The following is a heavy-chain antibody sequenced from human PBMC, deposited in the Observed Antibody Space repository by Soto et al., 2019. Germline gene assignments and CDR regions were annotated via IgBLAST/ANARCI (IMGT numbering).Heavy chain of an antibody. J-gene: IGHJ4*02. D-gene: IGHD3-22*01. CDR2: MSPNGNNQ. V-gene: IGHV3-30-3*01. Sequence: VAVMSPNGNNQYYADSVKGRFTISRDTSKSTLYLQMTSLRPDDTAVYYCATGANFYYDTSRYWGQGTLVTVSS. CDR3: ATGANFYYDTSRY.